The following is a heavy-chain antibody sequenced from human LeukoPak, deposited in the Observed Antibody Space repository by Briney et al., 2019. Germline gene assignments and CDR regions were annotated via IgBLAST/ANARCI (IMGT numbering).Heavy chain of an antibody. CDR2: IKEDGTET. Sequence: QSGGSLRLSCAASGFMFSSNWMSWVRLAPGKGLEWVANIKEDGTETYYVDSVKGRFTISRDNAKNSLYLQMNSLRAEDTALYYCAKDINYDSSGYTLDYWGQGTLVTVSS. D-gene: IGHD3-22*01. J-gene: IGHJ4*02. CDR3: AKDINYDSSGYTLDY. V-gene: IGHV3-7*03. CDR1: GFMFSSNW.